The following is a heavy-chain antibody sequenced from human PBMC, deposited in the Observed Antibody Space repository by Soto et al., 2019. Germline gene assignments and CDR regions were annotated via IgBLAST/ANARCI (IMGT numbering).Heavy chain of an antibody. D-gene: IGHD3-10*01. CDR2: ISAYNGNT. V-gene: IGHV1-18*04. J-gene: IGHJ3*02. CDR3: ARDRYYGSGSYYANDAFDI. Sequence: ASVKVSCKASGYTFTSYGISWVRQAPGQGLEWMGWISAYNGNTNYAQKLQGRVTMTTDTSTSTAYMELRSLRSDDTAVYYCARDRYYGSGSYYANDAFDIWGQGTMVTVSS. CDR1: GYTFTSYG.